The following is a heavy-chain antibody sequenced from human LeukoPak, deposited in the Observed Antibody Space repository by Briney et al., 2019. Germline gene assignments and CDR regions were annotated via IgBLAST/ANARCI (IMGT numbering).Heavy chain of an antibody. CDR1: GYTFTSYG. D-gene: IGHD3-22*01. CDR3: AVMYYDSSGYYASN. V-gene: IGHV1-18*01. J-gene: IGHJ4*02. CDR2: ISAYNGNT. Sequence: ASVKVSCKASGYTFTSYGISWVRRAPGQGLEWMGWISAYNGNTNYAQKLQGRVTMTTDTTTSTAYMELRSLRSDDTAVYYCAVMYYDSSGYYASNWGQGTLVTVSS.